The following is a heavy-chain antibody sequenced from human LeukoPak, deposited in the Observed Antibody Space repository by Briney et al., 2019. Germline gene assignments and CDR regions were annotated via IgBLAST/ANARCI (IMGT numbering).Heavy chain of an antibody. CDR1: GFTFNTYW. V-gene: IGHV3-74*01. Sequence: PGGSLRLSCAASGFTFNTYWMHWVRQAPGKGLVWVSHINPDGSQTNYADSVTGRFTIFRDNAKNTLYLQMNSLRAEDTAVYYCARDPVRRDSYWGQGTLVTVSS. CDR2: INPDGSQT. D-gene: IGHD3-10*01. J-gene: IGHJ4*02. CDR3: ARDPVRRDSY.